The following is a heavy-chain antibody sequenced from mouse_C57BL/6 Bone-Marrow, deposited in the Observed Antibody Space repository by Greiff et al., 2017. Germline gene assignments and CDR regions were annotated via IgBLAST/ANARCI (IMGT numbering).Heavy chain of an antibody. J-gene: IGHJ4*01. D-gene: IGHD2-4*01. Sequence: VQLQQPGAELVKPGASVKLSCKASGYTFTNYWMNWVKQRPGQGLEWIGMMHPNGGSPSYNEKFKSEATLSVDKSSRTAYMELSSLTSADSAVYYGARSYDYDDYTRDYWGQGTSVTVSS. CDR2: MHPNGGSP. CDR1: GYTFTNYW. V-gene: IGHV1-64*01. CDR3: ARSYDYDDYTRDY.